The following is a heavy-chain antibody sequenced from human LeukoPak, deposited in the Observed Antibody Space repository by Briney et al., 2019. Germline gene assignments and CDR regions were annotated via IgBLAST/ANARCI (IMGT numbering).Heavy chain of an antibody. V-gene: IGHV3-21*01. Sequence: GGSLRHSFAASGFTLSSYSMNWVRQAPGKGLEWGSSISSSSSYIYYADSVKGRFTISRDNAKNSLHLQMNSLRAEDTAVYYCARFSGYCSSTSCTPGDWGQGTLVTVSS. CDR1: GFTLSSYS. CDR3: ARFSGYCSSTSCTPGD. J-gene: IGHJ4*02. D-gene: IGHD2-2*01. CDR2: ISSSSSYI.